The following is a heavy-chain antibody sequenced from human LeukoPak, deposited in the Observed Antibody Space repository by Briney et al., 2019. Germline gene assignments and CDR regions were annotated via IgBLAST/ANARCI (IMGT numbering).Heavy chain of an antibody. CDR1: GFSVTDYY. J-gene: IGHJ5*02. D-gene: IGHD3-10*01. V-gene: IGHV3-11*01. CDR3: ARGTYYSGSGPGNWFDP. CDR2: ITKKTAT. Sequence: PGGSLRLSCAASGFSVTDYYMNWIRQSPGKGLEWVSHITKKTATEYADSVKGRFTISRDNANNLLLLQMDSLRPEDTGVYYCARGTYYSGSGPGNWFDPWGHGTLVTVSS.